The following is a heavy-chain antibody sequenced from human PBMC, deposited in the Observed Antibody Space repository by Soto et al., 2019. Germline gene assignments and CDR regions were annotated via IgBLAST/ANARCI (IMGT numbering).Heavy chain of an antibody. CDR1: GYTFTSYG. V-gene: IGHV1-18*01. J-gene: IGHJ3*02. D-gene: IGHD2-15*01. CDR3: ARKVVVSDAFDI. Sequence: ASVKVSCKASGYTFTSYGISWVRQAPGQVLEWMGWISAYNGNRNYAQKLQGRVTMTTDTSTSTAYMELRSLRSDDTAVYYCARKVVVSDAFDIWGQGTMVTVSS. CDR2: ISAYNGNR.